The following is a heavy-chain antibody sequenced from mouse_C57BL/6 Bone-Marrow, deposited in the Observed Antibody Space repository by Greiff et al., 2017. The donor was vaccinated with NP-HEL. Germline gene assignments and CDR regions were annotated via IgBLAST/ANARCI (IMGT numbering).Heavy chain of an antibody. CDR3: ARKAYYGRSYEFAY. Sequence: QVQLQQPGAELVKPGASVKLSCKASGYTFTTYWMQWVKQRPGQGLEWIGEIDPSDSYTNYHQKFKGKATLTVDTSSSTANMQLSSLTSEDSAVYYCARKAYYGRSYEFAYWGQGTLVTGSA. J-gene: IGHJ3*01. CDR2: IDPSDSYT. V-gene: IGHV1-50*01. CDR1: GYTFTTYW. D-gene: IGHD1-1*01.